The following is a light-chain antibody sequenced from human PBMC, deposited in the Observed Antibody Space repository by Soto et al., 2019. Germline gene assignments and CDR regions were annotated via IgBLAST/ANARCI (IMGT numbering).Light chain of an antibody. CDR1: NIGRKS. CDR2: DDS. CDR3: QVWDSSSDHVV. V-gene: IGLV3-21*02. J-gene: IGLJ2*01. Sequence: SYELTQPPSVSVAPGQTARITCGGNNIGRKSVHWYQQKPGQAPVLVVYDDSDRPSGIPERFSGSNSGNTATLTISRVEAGDEADYYCQVWDSSSDHVVFGGGTKVTV.